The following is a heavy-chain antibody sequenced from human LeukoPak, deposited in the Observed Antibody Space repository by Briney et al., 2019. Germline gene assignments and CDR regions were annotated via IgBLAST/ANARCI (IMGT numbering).Heavy chain of an antibody. Sequence: SETLSLTCTVSGYSISSGYYWGWIRQPPGKGLEWIGIIYHSGSTYYTPSLKSRVTISVDTSKNQFSLKLSSVTAADTAVYYCARLPGSGSYYREYYYYYYMDVWGKGTTVTISS. D-gene: IGHD3-10*01. CDR3: ARLPGSGSYYREYYYYYYMDV. J-gene: IGHJ6*03. CDR2: IYHSGST. V-gene: IGHV4-38-2*02. CDR1: GYSISSGYY.